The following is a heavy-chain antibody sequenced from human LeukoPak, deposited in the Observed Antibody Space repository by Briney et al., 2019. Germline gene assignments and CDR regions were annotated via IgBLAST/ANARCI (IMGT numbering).Heavy chain of an antibody. Sequence: GGSLRLSCAASGFTFSSYWMHWVRQAPGKGLVWLSRITNDGKGLTYAASVRGRFTISRDNAKNTLYLQMTRLRAEDTAVYFCARDSFRRDLDFWGQGALVTVSS. CDR1: GFTFSSYW. CDR2: ITNDGKGL. J-gene: IGHJ4*02. CDR3: ARDSFRRDLDF. D-gene: IGHD2/OR15-2a*01. V-gene: IGHV3-74*03.